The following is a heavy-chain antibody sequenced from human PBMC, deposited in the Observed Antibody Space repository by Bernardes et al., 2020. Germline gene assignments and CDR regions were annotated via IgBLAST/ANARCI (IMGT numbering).Heavy chain of an antibody. D-gene: IGHD3-22*01. Sequence: SETLSLTCTVSGASVTSHYWSWVRQPPGGGWEWMGYIYASGTTKYNPSLKSPASISVETSKSQVSLNLKSVTAADTAVYYCARAGDSSGYPDYWGQGTLVIVSS. CDR3: ARAGDSSGYPDY. V-gene: IGHV4-59*02. CDR1: GASVTSHY. J-gene: IGHJ4*02. CDR2: IYASGTT.